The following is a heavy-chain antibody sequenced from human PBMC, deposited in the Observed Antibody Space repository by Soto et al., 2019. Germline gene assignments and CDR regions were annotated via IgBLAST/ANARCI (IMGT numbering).Heavy chain of an antibody. V-gene: IGHV1-58*01. CDR2: IVVGSGNT. CDR1: GFTFITST. J-gene: IGHJ4*02. CDR3: ASYLWGTYRYFHY. D-gene: IGHD3-16*01. Sequence: GASVKVSCKASGFTFITSTVQWVRQARGQPLEWLGWIVVGSGNTIYAQNFQERVTFTRDESTSTAYMELSTLRVEDTAIYYCASYLWGTYRYFHYWGQGTPVTVSS.